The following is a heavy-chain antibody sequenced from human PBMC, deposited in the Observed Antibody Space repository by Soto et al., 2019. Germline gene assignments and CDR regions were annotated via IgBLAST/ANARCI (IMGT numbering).Heavy chain of an antibody. V-gene: IGHV3-23*01. CDR3: AKSPRTLTTERYCRGGSRYGSTTHYYGMDV. CDR2: ISGSGGST. D-gene: IGHD2-15*01. Sequence: EVQLLESGGGLVQPGGSLRLSCAASGFTFGSYAMSWVRQAPGKGLEWVSAISGSGGSTYYVDSVKGRFTICRDNSKNTLYLQMNSLRAEDTAVYYCAKSPRTLTTERYCRGGSRYGSTTHYYGMDVWGQGSTVTVSS. J-gene: IGHJ6*02. CDR1: GFTFGSYA.